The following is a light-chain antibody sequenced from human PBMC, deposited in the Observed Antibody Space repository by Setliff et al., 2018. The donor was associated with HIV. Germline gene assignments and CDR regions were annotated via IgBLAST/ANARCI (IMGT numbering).Light chain of an antibody. Sequence: DIVMTQSPDSLTVSLGERATIFCKSSQSLLYRTSNKNYLAWYQQKPGQSPELLISGASTRESGVPDRFSGSGSGTDFTFTITSLQAEDVAVYYCQQYYSPPFNFGQATKVDIK. CDR2: GAS. V-gene: IGKV4-1*01. J-gene: IGKJ3*01. CDR1: QSLLYRTSNKNY. CDR3: QQYYSPPFN.